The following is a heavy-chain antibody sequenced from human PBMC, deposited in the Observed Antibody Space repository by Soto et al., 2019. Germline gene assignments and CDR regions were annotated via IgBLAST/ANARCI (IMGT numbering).Heavy chain of an antibody. Sequence: ESGPTLVTPTQTLTLTCTFSGFSLSTSGMCVSWIRQPPGKALERLARIDWDDDKYYSTSLKTRLTISKDTSKNQVVLTMTNMDPVDTATYYCARMNVSIWFGELLFSPMDVWGKGTTVTVSS. CDR3: ARMNVSIWFGELLFSPMDV. CDR1: GFSLSTSGMC. V-gene: IGHV2-70*11. CDR2: IDWDDDK. J-gene: IGHJ6*03. D-gene: IGHD3-10*01.